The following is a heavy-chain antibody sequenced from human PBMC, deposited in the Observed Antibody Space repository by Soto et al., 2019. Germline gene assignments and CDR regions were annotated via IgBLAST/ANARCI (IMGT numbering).Heavy chain of an antibody. J-gene: IGHJ5*02. CDR2: INPNSGGT. CDR3: ATHPVYQPSDRWGFDQ. D-gene: IGHD2-2*01. V-gene: IGHV1-2*02. Sequence: VASVKVSCKASGYTFTGYYMHWVRQAPGQGLEWMGWINPNSGGTNYAQKFQGRVTMTRDTSISTAYMELSRLRSDDTAVYYCATHPVYQPSDRWGFDQWGQGTMVNVSS. CDR1: GYTFTGYY.